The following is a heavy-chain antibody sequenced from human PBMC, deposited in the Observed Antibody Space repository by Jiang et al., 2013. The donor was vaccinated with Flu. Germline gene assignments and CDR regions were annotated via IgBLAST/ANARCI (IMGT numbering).Heavy chain of an antibody. D-gene: IGHD4-23*01. V-gene: IGHV1-18*04. J-gene: IGHJ2*01. CDR3: ARDRGTTVVRPRFDL. Sequence: SGYTLPATVSAGCRQAPGQGLEWMGWISAYNGNTNYAQKLQGRVTMTTDTSTSTAYMELRSLRSDDTAVYYCARDRGTTVVRPRFDLWGRGTLVTVSS. CDR1: GYTLPATV. CDR2: ISAYNGNT.